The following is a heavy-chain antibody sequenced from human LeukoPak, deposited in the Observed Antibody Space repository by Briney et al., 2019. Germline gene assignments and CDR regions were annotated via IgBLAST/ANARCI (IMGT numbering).Heavy chain of an antibody. CDR2: ISSSSTTI. Sequence: LSGGSLRLSCAASGFTFSSYSMMWVRQAPGKGLEWVSYISSSSTTIHYADSVKGRFTISRDNAKNSVYLQMNSLRAEDTAVYYXXXXXHKYNYDGSGYPPYWGQGTLVTVSS. V-gene: IGHV3-48*01. CDR1: GFTFSSYS. J-gene: IGHJ4*02. CDR3: XXXXHKYNYDGSGYPPY. D-gene: IGHD3-22*01.